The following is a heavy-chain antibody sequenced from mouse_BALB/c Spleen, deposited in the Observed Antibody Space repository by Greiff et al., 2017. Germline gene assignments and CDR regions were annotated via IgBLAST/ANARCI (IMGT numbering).Heavy chain of an antibody. J-gene: IGHJ2*01. CDR3: ARRITTATDY. CDR2: INPYNGAT. Sequence: VQLQQSGPELVKPGASVKISCKASGYSFTGYYMHWVKQSHVKSLEWIGRINPYNGATSYNQNFKDKASLTVDKSSSTAYMELHSLTSEDSAVYYCARRITTATDYWGQGTTLTVSS. V-gene: IGHV1-31*01. CDR1: GYSFTGYY. D-gene: IGHD1-2*01.